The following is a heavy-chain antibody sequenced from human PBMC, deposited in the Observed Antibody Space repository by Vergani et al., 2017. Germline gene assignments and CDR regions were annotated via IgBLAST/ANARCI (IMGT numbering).Heavy chain of an antibody. CDR3: ASQYSSSYYYYGMDG. D-gene: IGHD6-13*01. CDR1: GFTFSSYS. J-gene: IGHJ6*02. CDR2: ISSSSSTI. Sequence: EVQLVESGGGLVQPGGSLRLSCAASGFTFSSYSMNWVRQAPGKGLEWVSYISSSSSTIYYADSVKGRFTISRDNAKNSLYLQMNSLRAEDTAVYYCASQYSSSYYYYGMDGWGQGTTVTVSS. V-gene: IGHV3-48*01.